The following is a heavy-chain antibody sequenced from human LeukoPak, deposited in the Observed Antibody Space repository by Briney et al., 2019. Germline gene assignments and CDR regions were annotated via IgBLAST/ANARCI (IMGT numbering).Heavy chain of an antibody. Sequence: SVKVSCKASGGTFSSYTISWVRQAPGQGLEWMGRIIPILGIANYAQKFQGRVTITADKSTSTAYMKLSSLRSEDTAVYYCARMSTVTSPFDYWGQGTLVTVSS. CDR3: ARMSTVTSPFDY. CDR2: IIPILGIA. V-gene: IGHV1-69*02. CDR1: GGTFSSYT. D-gene: IGHD4-11*01. J-gene: IGHJ4*02.